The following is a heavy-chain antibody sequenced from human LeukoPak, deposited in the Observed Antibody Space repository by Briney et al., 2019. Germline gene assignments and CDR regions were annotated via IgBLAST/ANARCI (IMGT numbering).Heavy chain of an antibody. D-gene: IGHD3-9*01. J-gene: IGHJ3*01. V-gene: IGHV3-23*01. Sequence: GGSLRLSCAASGFTVSSTYMSWVRQAPGKGLEWVSAISGSGGSTYYADSVKGRFTISRDNSKNTLYLQMNSLRAEDTAVYYCAKGDYDILTGTFPVWGQGTMVTVSS. CDR3: AKGDYDILTGTFPV. CDR2: ISGSGGST. CDR1: GFTVSSTY.